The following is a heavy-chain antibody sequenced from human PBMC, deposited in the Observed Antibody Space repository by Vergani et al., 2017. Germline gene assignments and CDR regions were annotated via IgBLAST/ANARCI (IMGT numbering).Heavy chain of an antibody. Sequence: EVQLVESGGGLVQPGRSLRLSCAVSGFTFSDYWMTWVRQAPGKGLEWVANIKNDGSEKYYVDSLKGRFTISRDNAKNSLFLQMNSLRVEDTAVYYCARGYNYVTYWGQGTLVTVSS. D-gene: IGHD5-12*01. CDR2: IKNDGSEK. CDR3: ARGYNYVTY. CDR1: GFTFSDYW. V-gene: IGHV3-7*03. J-gene: IGHJ4*02.